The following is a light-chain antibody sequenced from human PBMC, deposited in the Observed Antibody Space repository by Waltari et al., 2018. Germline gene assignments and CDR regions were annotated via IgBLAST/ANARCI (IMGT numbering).Light chain of an antibody. V-gene: IGKV1-5*03. CDR3: LQYNSYPWT. CDR2: KAS. J-gene: IGKJ1*01. CDR1: QSMVVW. Sequence: DIQVTQSPSTLSASVGDRVTITCRASQSMVVWLAWYQQKPGKAPRLLIYKASYLEGGVPSRFSGSGSGTEFTLTISSLQADDFATYYCLQYNSYPWTFGQGTKVEIK.